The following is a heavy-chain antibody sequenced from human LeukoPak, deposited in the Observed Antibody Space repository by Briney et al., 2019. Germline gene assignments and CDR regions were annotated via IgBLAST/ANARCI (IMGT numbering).Heavy chain of an antibody. Sequence: ASVKVSCKASGYTFTGYYIHWVRQAPGQGLEWMGWIYPYSGDTNYAQNFQGRVTMTRDTSISTAYMEPSSLKSDDTAVYYCARDRSSGSSLDIWGQGTMLTVSS. CDR2: IYPYSGDT. V-gene: IGHV1-2*02. CDR3: ARDRSSGSSLDI. J-gene: IGHJ3*02. D-gene: IGHD6-6*01. CDR1: GYTFTGYY.